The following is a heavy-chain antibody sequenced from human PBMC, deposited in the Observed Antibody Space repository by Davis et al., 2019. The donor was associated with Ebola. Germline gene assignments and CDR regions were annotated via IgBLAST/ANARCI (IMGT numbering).Heavy chain of an antibody. CDR3: ARDVIPMITFGGVRAFDY. CDR2: INPSGGST. J-gene: IGHJ4*03. Sequence: AASVKVSCKASGYTFTSYYMHWVRQAPGQGLEWMGIINPSGGSTSYAQKFQGRVTMTRDTSTSTVYMELSSLRSEDTAVYYCARDVIPMITFGGVRAFDYWGQGTTVTVSS. CDR1: GYTFTSYY. V-gene: IGHV1-46*01. D-gene: IGHD3-16*01.